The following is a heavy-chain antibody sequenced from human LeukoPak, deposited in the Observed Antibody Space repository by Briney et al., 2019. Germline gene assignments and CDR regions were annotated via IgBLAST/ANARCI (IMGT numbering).Heavy chain of an antibody. CDR3: AKIEIADPHHWFDP. D-gene: IGHD6-13*01. V-gene: IGHV7-4-1*02. Sequence: ASVKVSCKASGYTFTSYAMNWVRQAPGQGLEWMGWINTNTGNPTYAQGFTGRFVFSLDTSVSTAYLQISSLKAEDTAVYYCAKIEIADPHHWFDPWGQGTLVTVSS. CDR2: INTNTGNP. J-gene: IGHJ5*02. CDR1: GYTFTSYA.